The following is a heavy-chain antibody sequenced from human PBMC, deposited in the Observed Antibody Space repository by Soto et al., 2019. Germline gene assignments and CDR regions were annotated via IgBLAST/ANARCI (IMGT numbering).Heavy chain of an antibody. CDR2: IYYSGST. Sequence: PSETLSLTCTVSGDSISSGDYYWSWIRQPPGKGLEWIGYIYYSGSTYYNPSLKSRVTISVDTSKNQFSLKLSSVTAADTAVYYCARDQVPDAFDIWGQGTMVTIS. V-gene: IGHV4-30-4*01. CDR3: ARDQVPDAFDI. D-gene: IGHD1-1*01. J-gene: IGHJ3*02. CDR1: GDSISSGDYY.